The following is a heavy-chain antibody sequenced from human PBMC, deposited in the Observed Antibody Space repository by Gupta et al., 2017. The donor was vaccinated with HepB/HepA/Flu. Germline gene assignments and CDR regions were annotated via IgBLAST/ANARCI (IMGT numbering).Heavy chain of an antibody. D-gene: IGHD3-10*01. CDR1: GFTFDDSA. CDR2: SSWSRGSI. J-gene: IGHJ4*02. CDR3: ARRSEGSGSYFDY. Sequence: EVQLLESGGGLVQPGRSLRLSCAASGFTFDDSAMHWGRQAPGKGLEWVSGSSWSRGSIGSADSVKGRFTISRDNAKNSLYLQRNSLRAEDRAWYYCARRSEGSGSYFDYWGQGTLVTGSS. V-gene: IGHV3-9*01.